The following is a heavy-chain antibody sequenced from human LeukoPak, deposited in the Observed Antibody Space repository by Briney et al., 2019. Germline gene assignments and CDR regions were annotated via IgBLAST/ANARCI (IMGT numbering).Heavy chain of an antibody. V-gene: IGHV3-23*01. CDR1: GFTFSNFA. J-gene: IGHJ4*02. D-gene: IGHD6-19*01. CDR3: AKRGPAGAGKSPDYFEY. CDR2: ITGSGDST. Sequence: GGSLRLSCAASGFTFSNFAMSWVRQAPGKGLEWVSAITGSGDSTYYADSVKGRFTISRDNSKNTLYLQMNSLRAEDTAVYYCAKRGPAGAGKSPDYFEYWGQGTLVTVSS.